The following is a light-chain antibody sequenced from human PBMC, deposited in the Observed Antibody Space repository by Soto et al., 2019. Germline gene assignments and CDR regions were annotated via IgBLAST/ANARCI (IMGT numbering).Light chain of an antibody. V-gene: IGLV2-14*01. J-gene: IGLJ1*01. Sequence: QSVLTQPASVSGSPGQSITISCTGTSSDVGGYNFVSWYQQHPGKAPKLMIYDVSSRPSGVSNPFSGSKSGNTASLTISGLQAEDEADYYCSSYTSRSTNVFGTGTKLTVL. CDR2: DVS. CDR1: SSDVGGYNF. CDR3: SSYTSRSTNV.